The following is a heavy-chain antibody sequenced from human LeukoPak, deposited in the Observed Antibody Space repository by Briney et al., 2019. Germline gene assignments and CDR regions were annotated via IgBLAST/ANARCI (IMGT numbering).Heavy chain of an antibody. D-gene: IGHD1-26*01. CDR1: GFTFSSYA. CDR3: ARGPYSGSYSYFDY. V-gene: IGHV3-30-3*01. CDR2: ISYDGSNK. J-gene: IGHJ4*02. Sequence: PGGSLRLSCAASGFTFSSYAMHWVRQAPGKGLEWVAVISYDGSNKYYADSVKGRFTISRDNSKNTLYLQMNSLRAEDTAVYYCARGPYSGSYSYFDYWGQGTLVTVSS.